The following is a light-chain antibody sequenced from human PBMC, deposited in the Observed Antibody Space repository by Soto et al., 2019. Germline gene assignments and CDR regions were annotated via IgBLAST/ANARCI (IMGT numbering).Light chain of an antibody. J-gene: IGKJ2*01. V-gene: IGKV3-20*01. Sequence: EIVLTQSPGTLSLSPGERATLSCRASQTVSSGYLAWYQQKPGQAPRLLICSSSNRASGVADRFSGTGSGTDFALTNSRLEPEDFGVYYCQQYGGSPGSTFGQGTRLEIK. CDR2: SSS. CDR1: QTVSSGY. CDR3: QQYGGSPGST.